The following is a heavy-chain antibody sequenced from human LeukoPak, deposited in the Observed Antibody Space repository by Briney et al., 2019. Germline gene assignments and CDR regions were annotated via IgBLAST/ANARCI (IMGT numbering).Heavy chain of an antibody. Sequence: PGGSLRLSCAASGFTVSSNYMIGVRQAPGKGLEGVSVIYSGGSTYYADSVKGRFTISRDNSKNTLYLQMNSLRAEDTAVYYCAGDYGERDYYFDYWGQGTLVTVSS. D-gene: IGHD4-17*01. CDR1: GFTVSSNY. CDR2: IYSGGST. J-gene: IGHJ4*02. CDR3: AGDYGERDYYFDY. V-gene: IGHV3-66*01.